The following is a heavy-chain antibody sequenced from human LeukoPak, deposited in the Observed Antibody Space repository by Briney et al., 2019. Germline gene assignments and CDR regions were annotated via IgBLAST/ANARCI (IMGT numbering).Heavy chain of an antibody. V-gene: IGHV3-30*04. CDR2: TSYDGSNK. CDR1: GFTFSSYS. J-gene: IGHJ4*02. CDR3: ASLSYYDFWSGSPDYFDY. D-gene: IGHD3-3*01. Sequence: PGGSLRLSCAASGFTFSSYSMHWVRRAPGKGLEWVALTSYDGSNKYHADSVKGRFTISRDNSKNTLYLQMNSLRAEDTAVYYCASLSYYDFWSGSPDYFDYWGQGTLVTVSS.